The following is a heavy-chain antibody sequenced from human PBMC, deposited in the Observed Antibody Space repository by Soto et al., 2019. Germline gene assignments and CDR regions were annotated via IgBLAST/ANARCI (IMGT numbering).Heavy chain of an antibody. Sequence: GGSLRLSCAASGFTFSSYAMSWVRQAPGKGLEWVSAISGSGGSTYYADSVKGRFTISRDNSKNTLYLQMNSLRAEDTAVYYCAKGQRASDNYILNGYTFDYWGQGTLVTVSS. CDR2: ISGSGGST. D-gene: IGHD3-9*01. CDR3: AKGQRASDNYILNGYTFDY. CDR1: GFTFSSYA. J-gene: IGHJ4*02. V-gene: IGHV3-23*01.